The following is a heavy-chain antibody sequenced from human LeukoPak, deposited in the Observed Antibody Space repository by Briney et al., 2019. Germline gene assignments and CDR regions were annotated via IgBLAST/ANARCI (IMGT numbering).Heavy chain of an antibody. Sequence: KPGGSLRLSCAASGFTFSNAWMSWVRQAPGKGLEWVSRVRSETDGGTTDYAAPVQGRFTISRDDSKNTLYLQMNSPETDDTAVYYCTTLSYAAAPTWGQGTLVTVSS. V-gene: IGHV3-15*01. CDR3: TTLSYAAAPT. D-gene: IGHD2-2*01. CDR2: VRSETDGGTT. J-gene: IGHJ5*02. CDR1: GFTFSNAW.